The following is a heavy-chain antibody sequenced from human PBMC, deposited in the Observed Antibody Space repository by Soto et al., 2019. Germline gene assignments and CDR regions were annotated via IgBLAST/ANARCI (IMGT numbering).Heavy chain of an antibody. CDR2: IRGSGGTT. CDR1: GFTFSNYA. Sequence: EVQLLESGGGLVQPGGSLRLSCAASGFTFSNYAMSWVRQAPGKGLEWVSAIRGSGGTTYYAESVKGRFTISRDNSKNTLYLQMNSLRCEDTAVYFCAKDLGDYDTQRFDPWGQGTLVTVSS. CDR3: AKDLGDYDTQRFDP. J-gene: IGHJ5*02. D-gene: IGHD3-22*01. V-gene: IGHV3-23*01.